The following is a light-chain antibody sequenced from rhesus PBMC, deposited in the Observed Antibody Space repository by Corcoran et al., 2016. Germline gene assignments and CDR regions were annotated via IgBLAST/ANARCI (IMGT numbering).Light chain of an antibody. V-gene: IGKV1-74*01. CDR2: KAS. CDR1: ENVNNY. CDR3: QHGYGTPYS. J-gene: IGKJ2*01. Sequence: DIQMTQSPSSLSASVGDRVTITCRASENVNNYLNWYQQKPGKAPKILIYKASTLQSGVPSRFSGSGSGTDYNFTISSLQPEDVATYYCQHGYGTPYSFGQGTKVEIK.